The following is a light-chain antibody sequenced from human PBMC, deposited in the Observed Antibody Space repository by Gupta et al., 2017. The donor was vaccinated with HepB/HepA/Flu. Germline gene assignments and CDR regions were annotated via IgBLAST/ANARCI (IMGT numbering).Light chain of an antibody. Sequence: QSALTQPASVSGSPGQSIPISCTGTSSDVGSYNLVSWYQQHPGKAPKLMIYEVSKRPSRVSNRFSGSKSGNTASLTISGLQAEDEADYYCCSYAGSSTFYVFGTGTKVTVL. V-gene: IGLV2-23*02. CDR3: CSYAGSSTFYV. CDR1: SSDVGSYNL. J-gene: IGLJ1*01. CDR2: EVS.